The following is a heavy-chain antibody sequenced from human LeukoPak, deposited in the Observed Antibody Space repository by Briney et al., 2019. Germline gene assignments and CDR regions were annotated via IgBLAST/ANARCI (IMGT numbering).Heavy chain of an antibody. Sequence: PGGSLRLSCAASGFTFSSYGMSWVRQAPGKGLEWVSVISGSGGSTYYADSVKGRFTISRDNSKNTLYLQMNSLRAEDTAVYYCAKARSYFPDHPFDYWGQGTLVTVSS. CDR3: AKARSYFPDHPFDY. V-gene: IGHV3-23*01. J-gene: IGHJ4*02. CDR1: GFTFSSYG. CDR2: ISGSGGST. D-gene: IGHD3-10*01.